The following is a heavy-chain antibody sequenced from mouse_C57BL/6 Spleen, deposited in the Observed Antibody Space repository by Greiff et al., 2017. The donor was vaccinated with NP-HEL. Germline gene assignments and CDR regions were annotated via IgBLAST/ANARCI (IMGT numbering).Heavy chain of an antibody. V-gene: IGHV1-85*01. D-gene: IGHD2-4*01. CDR3: ARYDYDGYFDV. CDR2: LYPRDGST. CDR1: GYTFTSYD. Sequence: VQLQQSGPELVKPGASVTLSCTASGYTFTSYDINWVKQRPGQGLEWIGWLYPRDGSTKYTEQFKGKATLTVDTTSSTAYMELHSLTSEDSAVYFCARYDYDGYFDVWGTGTTVTVSS. J-gene: IGHJ1*03.